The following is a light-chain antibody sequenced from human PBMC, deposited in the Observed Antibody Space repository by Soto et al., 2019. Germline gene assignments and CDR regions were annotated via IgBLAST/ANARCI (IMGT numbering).Light chain of an antibody. J-gene: IGLJ3*02. CDR3: TAWDDNVNGWL. CDR2: NDY. V-gene: IGLV1-44*01. Sequence: QSVLTQPPSASGTPGQRVTISCSGSSSNIEDNSVSWYQRLPGTAPKLLIYNDYERPSGVSDRFSGSKSGASASLAISGLQSEDDGDYYCTAWDDNVNGWLFGGGTKVTVL. CDR1: SSNIEDNS.